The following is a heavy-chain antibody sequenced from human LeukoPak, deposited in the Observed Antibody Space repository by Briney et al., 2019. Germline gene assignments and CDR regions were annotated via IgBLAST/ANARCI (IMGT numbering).Heavy chain of an antibody. J-gene: IGHJ4*02. CDR3: GRVFPAYCGGDCYWDY. V-gene: IGHV1-8*01. D-gene: IGHD2-21*02. CDR1: GYTFTSYD. Sequence: ASVKVSCKASGYTFTSYDINWVRQATGQGLEWMGWMNPNSGNTGYAQKFQGRVTMTRNTSISTAYMELSSLRSEDTAVYYCGRVFPAYCGGDCYWDYWGQGTLVTVSS. CDR2: MNPNSGNT.